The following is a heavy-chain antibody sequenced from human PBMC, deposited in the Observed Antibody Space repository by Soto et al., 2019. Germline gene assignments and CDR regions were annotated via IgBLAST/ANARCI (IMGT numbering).Heavy chain of an antibody. CDR2: INPSDRST. V-gene: IGHV1-46*01. J-gene: IGHJ5*02. CDR3: ARVYYYDSSGYSNWFDP. D-gene: IGHD3-22*01. CDR1: GYAFTSYF. Sequence: ASVKVSCKASGYAFTSYFMHWVRQAPGQGLEWMGIINPSDRSTSYAPKFQGRVTMTRDTSTSTVYMELSSLRSEDTAVYYCARVYYYDSSGYSNWFDPWGQGTLVTVSS.